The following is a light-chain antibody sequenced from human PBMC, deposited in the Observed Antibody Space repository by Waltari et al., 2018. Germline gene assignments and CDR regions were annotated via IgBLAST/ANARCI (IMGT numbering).Light chain of an antibody. V-gene: IGKV2D-29*01. J-gene: IGKJ4*01. CDR1: QSLFFSPNNKDA. CDR3: MQSIQFPLT. Sequence: DIVMTQSPDSLAVSLGERATITCKSSQSLFFSPNNKDAFAWYLQKPGQPPQLLIYEVSNRCSGVPDRFSGSGSGTDFTLKISRVEAEDVGLYYCMQSIQFPLTFGGGTKVEIK. CDR2: EVS.